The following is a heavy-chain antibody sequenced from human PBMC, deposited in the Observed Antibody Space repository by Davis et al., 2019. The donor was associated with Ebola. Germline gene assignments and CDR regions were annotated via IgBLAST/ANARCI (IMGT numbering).Heavy chain of an antibody. V-gene: IGHV4-34*01. CDR1: GGSFSDYY. J-gene: IGHJ2*01. CDR2: INHSGST. CDR3: ARVVFVAGATPSWYFDL. D-gene: IGHD2-15*01. Sequence: SETLSFTCAVYGGSFSDYYWSWIRQPPGKGLEWIGEINHSGSTNYSPSLKSRVTISVDTSKNQFSLKLSSVTAADTAVYYCARVVFVAGATPSWYFDLWGRGTLVTVSP.